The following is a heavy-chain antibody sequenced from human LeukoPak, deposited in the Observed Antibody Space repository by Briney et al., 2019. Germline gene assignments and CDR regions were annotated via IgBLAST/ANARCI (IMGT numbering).Heavy chain of an antibody. D-gene: IGHD2-2*01. J-gene: IGHJ4*02. V-gene: IGHV3-23*01. CDR3: AKVFCSSPRCFVPFDY. Sequence: GGSLRLSCAASGFTFSNFAMGWVRQALGKGLVWLSTISPRGDRTYDADSVRGRFIISRDNSKNTFYLQLNSLRAEDTAVYYCAKVFCSSPRCFVPFDYWGQGTLVSVSS. CDR1: GFTFSNFA. CDR2: ISPRGDRT.